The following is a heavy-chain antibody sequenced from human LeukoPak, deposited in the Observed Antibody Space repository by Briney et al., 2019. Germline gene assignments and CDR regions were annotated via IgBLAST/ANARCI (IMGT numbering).Heavy chain of an antibody. Sequence: GGSLRLSCAASGFTFSSYEMNWVRQAPGKGLEWVSYISSSGSTIYYADSVKGRFTISRDNAKNSLYLQMNSLKTEDTAVYYCTRGTGIAAAGTNYYYYMDVWGKGTTVTVSS. CDR2: ISSSGSTI. D-gene: IGHD6-13*01. CDR3: TRGTGIAAAGTNYYYYMDV. CDR1: GFTFSSYE. V-gene: IGHV3-48*03. J-gene: IGHJ6*03.